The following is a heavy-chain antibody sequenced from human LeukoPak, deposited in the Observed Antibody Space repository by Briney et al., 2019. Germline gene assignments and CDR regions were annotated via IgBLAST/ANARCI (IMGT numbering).Heavy chain of an antibody. CDR1: GFTFSSYS. D-gene: IGHD2-15*01. Sequence: GGSLRLSCAASGFTFSSYSMSWVRQAPGKGLEWASVISGSDGSTYYADSVKGRFTISRDNSKNTLYLQMNSLRAEGTAVYYCTKRYSYSFDSWGQGTLVTVSS. J-gene: IGHJ4*02. CDR3: TKRYSYSFDS. CDR2: ISGSDGST. V-gene: IGHV3-23*01.